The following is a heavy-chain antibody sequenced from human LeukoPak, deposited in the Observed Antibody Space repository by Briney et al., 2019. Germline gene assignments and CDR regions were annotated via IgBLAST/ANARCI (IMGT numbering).Heavy chain of an antibody. CDR3: ARDRPSDV. CDR2: IIPIFGTA. Sequence: SVKVSCKASGGTLSSYAISRVRHAPGPGLEWMGGIIPIFGTANYAQKFQGRVTITADESTSTAYMELSSLRSEDTAVYYCARDRPSDVWGQGTLVTVSS. V-gene: IGHV1-69*13. CDR1: GGTLSSYA. D-gene: IGHD3-10*02. J-gene: IGHJ4*02.